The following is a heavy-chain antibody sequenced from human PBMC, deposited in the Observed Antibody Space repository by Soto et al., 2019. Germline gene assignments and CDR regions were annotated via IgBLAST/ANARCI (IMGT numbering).Heavy chain of an antibody. J-gene: IGHJ4*02. CDR1: GFTFDDYT. CDR3: AKEAAAGIDY. Sequence: QPGGSLRLSCAASGFTFDDYTMHWVRQAPGKGLEWVSLISWDGGSTYYADSVKGRFTISRDSSKNSLYLQMNSLRTEDTALYYCAKEAAAGIDYWGQGTLVTVSS. D-gene: IGHD6-13*01. V-gene: IGHV3-43*01. CDR2: ISWDGGST.